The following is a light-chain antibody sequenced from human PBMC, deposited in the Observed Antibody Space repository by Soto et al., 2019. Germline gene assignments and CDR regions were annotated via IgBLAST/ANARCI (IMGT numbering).Light chain of an antibody. J-gene: IGLJ3*02. CDR3: SSYTSTSTRV. CDR1: NRDVGSYNL. CDR2: EVR. V-gene: IGLV2-14*01. Sequence: LTQPSSGSGTPGHSITIACTGTNRDVGSYNLVSWYQQRPGEAPKLIISEVRNRPSGISYRFTGSKSGNTASLTISGLQAEDEADYYCSSYTSTSTRVFGEGTKVNVL.